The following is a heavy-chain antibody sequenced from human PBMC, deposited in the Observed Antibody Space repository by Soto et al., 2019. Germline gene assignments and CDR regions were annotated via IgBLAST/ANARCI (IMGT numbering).Heavy chain of an antibody. D-gene: IGHD1-26*01. CDR3: AKAPNAKKNGLVGADY. J-gene: IGHJ4*02. V-gene: IGHV3-23*01. CDR1: GFTFSSYA. Sequence: EVQLLESGGGLVQPGGSLRLSCAASGFTFSSYAMSWVRQAPGKGLEWVSAISGSGGSTYYADSVKGRFTISRDNSKNTLYLQRNSLRAEDTAVYYCAKAPNAKKNGLVGADYWGQGTLVTVSS. CDR2: ISGSGGST.